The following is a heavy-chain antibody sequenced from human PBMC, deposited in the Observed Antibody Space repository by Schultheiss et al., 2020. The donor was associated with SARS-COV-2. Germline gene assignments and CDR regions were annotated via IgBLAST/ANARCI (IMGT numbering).Heavy chain of an antibody. CDR2: ISSTGSYI. V-gene: IGHV3-21*01. J-gene: IGHJ5*02. CDR3: ARDQAEGNWFDP. CDR1: GFIFSTYS. Sequence: GESLKISCAASGFIFSTYSMNWVRQAPGKGLEWVSAISSTGSYIWYADSVKGRFTISRDNAKNSLYLQMNSLRAEDTAMYYCARDQAEGNWFDPWGQGTLVTVSS.